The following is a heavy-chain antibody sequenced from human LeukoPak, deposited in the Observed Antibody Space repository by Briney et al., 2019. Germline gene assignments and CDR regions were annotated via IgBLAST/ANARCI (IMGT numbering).Heavy chain of an antibody. D-gene: IGHD3-3*01. Sequence: GASVKVSCKASGYTFTGYYMHWVRQAPGQGLEWMGWINPNSGGTNYAQKLQGRVTMTTDTSTSTAYMELRSLRSDDTAVYYCARAKKLYYDFWSGYYTGMDYWGQGTLVSVSS. CDR1: GYTFTGYY. J-gene: IGHJ4*02. CDR3: ARAKKLYYDFWSGYYTGMDY. V-gene: IGHV1-2*02. CDR2: INPNSGGT.